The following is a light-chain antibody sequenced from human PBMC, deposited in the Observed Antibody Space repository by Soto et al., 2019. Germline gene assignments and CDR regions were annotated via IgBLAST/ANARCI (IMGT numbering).Light chain of an antibody. J-gene: IGKJ4*01. Sequence: EIVMTQSPATLSVSPGERATLSCRASQSFSSSLAWYQQKPGQAPRLLIYDASARATGIPARFSGSGSGTVFILIISRQPSEDLAVYCCQYYNKWPLTLVGGTKVEI. CDR3: QYYNKWPLT. V-gene: IGKV3-15*01. CDR2: DAS. CDR1: QSFSSS.